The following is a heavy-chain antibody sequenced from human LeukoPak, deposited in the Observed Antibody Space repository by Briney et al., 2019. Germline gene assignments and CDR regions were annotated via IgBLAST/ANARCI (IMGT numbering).Heavy chain of an antibody. CDR2: VSYSGST. J-gene: IGHJ4*02. CDR3: ARGGASSRYFGY. Sequence: SETLSLTCTVSGGSISGHYWSWIRQPPGKGLEWIGFVSYSGSTNYNPSFNGRVTISLDTSKSQFSLSLNSVTAADTAVYFCARGGASSRYFGYWGPGTLVTVSS. CDR1: GGSISGHY. D-gene: IGHD1-26*01. V-gene: IGHV4-59*11.